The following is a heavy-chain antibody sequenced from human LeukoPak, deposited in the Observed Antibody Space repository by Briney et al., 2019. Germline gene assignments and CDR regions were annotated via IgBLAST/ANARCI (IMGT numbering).Heavy chain of an antibody. D-gene: IGHD5-12*01. Sequence: SQTLSLTCAISGDSVSSNSAAWNWIRQSPSRGLEWLGRTYYRSKWYNDYAVSVKSRITINPDTSKNQFSLQLNSVTPEDTAVYYCARDKSGIVATIKEYYYYYYMDVWGKGTTVTVSS. V-gene: IGHV6-1*01. J-gene: IGHJ6*03. CDR2: TYYRSKWYN. CDR3: ARDKSGIVATIKEYYYYYYMDV. CDR1: GDSVSSNSAA.